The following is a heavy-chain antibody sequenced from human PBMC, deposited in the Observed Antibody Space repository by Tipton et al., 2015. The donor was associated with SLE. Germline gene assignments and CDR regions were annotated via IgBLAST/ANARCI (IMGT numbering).Heavy chain of an antibody. CDR1: GFTFSSYG. Sequence: SLRLSCAASGFTFSSYGMHWVRQAPGKGLEWVAFIRYDGSNKYYADSVKGRFTISRDNSKNTLYLQMNSLRAEDTAVYYCAKLFIGYSSSSGPSYYYYYGMDVWGQGTTVTVSS. CDR3: AKLFIGYSSSSGPSYYYYYGMDV. V-gene: IGHV3-30*02. D-gene: IGHD6-6*01. J-gene: IGHJ6*02. CDR2: IRYDGSNK.